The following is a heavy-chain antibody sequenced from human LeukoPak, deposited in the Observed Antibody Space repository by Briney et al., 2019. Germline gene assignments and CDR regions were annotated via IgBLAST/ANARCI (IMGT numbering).Heavy chain of an antibody. J-gene: IGHJ4*02. V-gene: IGHV1-69*06. D-gene: IGHD3-22*01. CDR2: IITIFGTA. Sequence: SVKVSCKASGGTFSSYAISWVRQAPGQGLEWMGGIITIFGTANYAQKFQGRVTITADKSTSTAYMELSSLRSEDTAVYYCASSYDSSGYYYIDYWGQGTLVTVSS. CDR1: GGTFSSYA. CDR3: ASSYDSSGYYYIDY.